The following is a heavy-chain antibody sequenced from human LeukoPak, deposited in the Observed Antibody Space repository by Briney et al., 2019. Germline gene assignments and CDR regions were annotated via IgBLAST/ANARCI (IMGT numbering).Heavy chain of an antibody. Sequence: PSETLSLTCTVSGGSISSSSYYWGWIRQPPGKGLEWIGSIYYSGSTYYNPSLKSRLTISVDTSKNQFSLKLSSVTAADTAVYYCAREGDTPFDYWGQGTLVTVSS. D-gene: IGHD3-16*01. CDR2: IYYSGST. J-gene: IGHJ4*02. V-gene: IGHV4-39*07. CDR1: GGSISSSSYY. CDR3: AREGDTPFDY.